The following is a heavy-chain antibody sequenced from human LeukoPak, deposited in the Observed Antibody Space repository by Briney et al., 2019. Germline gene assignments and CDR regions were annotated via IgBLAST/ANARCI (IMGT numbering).Heavy chain of an antibody. V-gene: IGHV3-74*01. Sequence: GGSLRLSCAASGFTFSSYWMHWVRQAPGKGLVWVSRINSDGSSTSYADSVKGRFTISRDNAKNTLYLQMNSLRAEDTAGYYCARDGLQYTNTAMVKPFDYWGQGTLVTVSS. CDR3: ARDGLQYTNTAMVKPFDY. D-gene: IGHD5-18*01. CDR2: INSDGSST. J-gene: IGHJ4*02. CDR1: GFTFSSYW.